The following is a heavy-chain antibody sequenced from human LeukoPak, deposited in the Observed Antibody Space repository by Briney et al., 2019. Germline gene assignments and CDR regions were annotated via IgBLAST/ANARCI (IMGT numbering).Heavy chain of an antibody. D-gene: IGHD3-22*01. V-gene: IGHV4-34*01. CDR3: ARGKRARHYDSSGYPYYYYGMDV. Sequence: SETLSLTCTVSGGSISSYYWSWIRQPPGKGLEWIGEINHSGSTNYNPSLKSRVTISVDTSKNQFSLKLSSVTAADTAVYYCARGKRARHYDSSGYPYYYYGMDVWGQVTTVTVSS. CDR1: GGSISSYY. CDR2: INHSGST. J-gene: IGHJ6*02.